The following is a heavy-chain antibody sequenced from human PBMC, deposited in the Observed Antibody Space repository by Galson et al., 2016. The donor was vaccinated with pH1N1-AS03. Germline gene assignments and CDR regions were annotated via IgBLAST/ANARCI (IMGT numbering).Heavy chain of an antibody. J-gene: IGHJ3*02. Sequence: LRLSCAASGFPFDDYAMHWVRQAPGKGLEWVSGISWNRGSIGYVDSVKGRFTISRDNAKNSLYLQMNSLRAEDTALYYCAKDSGFYRNAFDIWGQGTMVTVSS. CDR1: GFPFDDYA. CDR3: AKDSGFYRNAFDI. CDR2: ISWNRGSI. V-gene: IGHV3-9*01.